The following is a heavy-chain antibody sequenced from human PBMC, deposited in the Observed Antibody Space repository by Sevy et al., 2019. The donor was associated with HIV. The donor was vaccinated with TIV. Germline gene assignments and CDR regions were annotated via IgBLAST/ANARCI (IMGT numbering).Heavy chain of an antibody. CDR2: FYYTGNS. J-gene: IGHJ4*02. D-gene: IGHD3-22*01. CDR3: ARLPSPYYDATGDLIREYFFQF. V-gene: IGHV4-59*11. CDR1: GGSITSHY. Sequence: SETLSLTCSVSGGSITSHYWRWIRQPPGKGLEFIGYFYYTGNSDYNPSLKSRVTMSADTSKNQFSLKLSSVTAADTAVYYCARLPSPYYDATGDLIREYFFQFWGRGTLVTVSS.